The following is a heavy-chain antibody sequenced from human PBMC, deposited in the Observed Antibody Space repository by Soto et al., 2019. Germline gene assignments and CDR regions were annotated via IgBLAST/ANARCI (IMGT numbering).Heavy chain of an antibody. Sequence: EVQLVESGGGLVKPGGSLRLSCAASEFTFSSYSMNWVRQAPGKGLEWVSSISGSSSYIYYADSVKGRFTISRDNAKNSLYLQMNSLRAEDTAVYYCARDDDYVWGSYRYYYYGMDVWGQGTTVTVSS. CDR2: ISGSSSYI. CDR1: EFTFSSYS. CDR3: ARDDDYVWGSYRYYYYGMDV. D-gene: IGHD3-16*02. J-gene: IGHJ6*02. V-gene: IGHV3-21*01.